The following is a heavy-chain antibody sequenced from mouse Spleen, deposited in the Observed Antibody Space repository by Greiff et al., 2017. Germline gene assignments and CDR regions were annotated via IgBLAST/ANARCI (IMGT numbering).Heavy chain of an antibody. CDR2: IDPETGGT. V-gene: IGHV1-15*01. D-gene: IGHD1-1*01. J-gene: IGHJ2*01. CDR3: TTTHITTVVPYGY. CDR1: GYTFTDYE. Sequence: VQLQQSGAELVRPGASVTLSCKASGYTFTDYEMHWVKQTPVHGLEWIGAIDPETGGTSYNQTFKGKAILTADKSSSTAYMELRSLTSEDSAVYYCTTTHITTVVPYGYWGQGTTLTVSS.